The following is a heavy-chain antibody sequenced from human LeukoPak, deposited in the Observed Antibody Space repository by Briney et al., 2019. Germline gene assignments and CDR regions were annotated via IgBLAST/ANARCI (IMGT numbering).Heavy chain of an antibody. CDR1: GGSISSGDYY. CDR2: IYYSGIT. D-gene: IGHD1-26*01. CDR3: ARLVGASDFDY. Sequence: NSSQTLSLXCTVSGGSISSGDYYWSWIRQPPEKGLEWIGYIYYSGITYYNPSLKSRVTISVDTSKNQFSLKLSSVTAADTAVYYCARLVGASDFDYWGQGTLVTVSS. V-gene: IGHV4-30-4*08. J-gene: IGHJ4*02.